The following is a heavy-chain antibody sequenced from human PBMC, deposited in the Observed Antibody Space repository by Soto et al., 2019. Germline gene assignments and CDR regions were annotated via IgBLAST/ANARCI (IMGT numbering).Heavy chain of an antibody. Sequence: PSETLSLTCTVSSGSISSYYWSWIRQPPGKGLEWIGYIYYSGSTNYNPSLKGRVTISVDTSKNQFSLKLSSVTAADTAVYYCARHYHLDPFDYWGQGTLVTVSS. CDR2: IYYSGST. J-gene: IGHJ4*02. CDR3: ARHYHLDPFDY. D-gene: IGHD2-2*01. V-gene: IGHV4-59*08. CDR1: SGSISSYY.